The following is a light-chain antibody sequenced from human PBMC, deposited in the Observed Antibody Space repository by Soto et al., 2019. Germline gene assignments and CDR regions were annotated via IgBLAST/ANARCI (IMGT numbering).Light chain of an antibody. J-gene: IGLJ1*01. CDR3: QVWDSSSDHLV. Sequence: SYELTQPPSVSVAPGKTARITCGGNNIGSKSVHWYQQKPGQAPVLVIYYDSDRPSGIPERFSGSNSGNTATLTISRVEAGDEPDYYCQVWDSSSDHLVFGTGTKLTVL. CDR1: NIGSKS. V-gene: IGLV3-21*04. CDR2: YDS.